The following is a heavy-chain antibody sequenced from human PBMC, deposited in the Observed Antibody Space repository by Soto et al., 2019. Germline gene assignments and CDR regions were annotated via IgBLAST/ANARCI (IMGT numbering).Heavy chain of an antibody. CDR3: AREEEQWLGDDAFDI. CDR1: GYTFTSHG. Sequence: ASVKVSCKASGYTFTSHGISWVRQAPGQGLEWMGWISAYNGNTNYAQKLQGRVTMTTDTSTSTAYMELRSLRSDDTAVYYCAREEEQWLGDDAFDIWGQGTMVTVSS. V-gene: IGHV1-18*04. D-gene: IGHD6-19*01. J-gene: IGHJ3*02. CDR2: ISAYNGNT.